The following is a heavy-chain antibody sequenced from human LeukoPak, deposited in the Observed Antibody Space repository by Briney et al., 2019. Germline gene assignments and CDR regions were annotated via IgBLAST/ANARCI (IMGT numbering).Heavy chain of an antibody. D-gene: IGHD3-22*01. CDR2: IIPASGTT. V-gene: IGHV1-69*05. CDR3: ARAGSPGEYYDSRYQPIPIYAFNV. J-gene: IGHJ3*01. Sequence: SVKVSCKASGGSFSTFAISWVRQAPGQGLEWVGGIIPASGTTDYAQKFQGRVTITTDVSTNTAFLQLISPTSEDAATYFCARAGSPGEYYDSRYQPIPIYAFNVWGQGTMITVSS. CDR1: GGSFSTFA.